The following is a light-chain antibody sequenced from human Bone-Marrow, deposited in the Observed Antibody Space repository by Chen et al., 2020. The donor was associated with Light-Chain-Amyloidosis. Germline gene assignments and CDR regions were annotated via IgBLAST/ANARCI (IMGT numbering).Light chain of an antibody. CDR2: EVT. J-gene: IGLJ2*01. Sequence: QPALTHPPSAPASPRPSVPTSSTGTSSDIGVFTSVSWYQQHPDKAPKLLISEVTKRPSRVPDRFSGSKSGNTASLTISGLQAEDEADYYCSSYSVTSPLVVFGGGTKLTVL. V-gene: IGLV2-8*01. CDR1: SSDIGVFTS. CDR3: SSYSVTSPLVV.